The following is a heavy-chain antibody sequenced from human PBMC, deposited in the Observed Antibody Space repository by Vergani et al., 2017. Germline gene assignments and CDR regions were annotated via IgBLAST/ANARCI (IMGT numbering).Heavy chain of an antibody. V-gene: IGHV3-48*03. CDR3: ARDRSVRYCDWLLSFDY. D-gene: IGHD3-9*01. CDR1: GFTFSSYA. Sequence: EVQLVESGGGLVQPGGSLRLSCAASGFTFSSYAMNWVRQAPGKGLGWVSYISSSGSTIYYADSVKGRFTISRDNAKHSLYLQMNSLRAEDTAVYYCARDRSVRYCDWLLSFDYWGQGTLVTVSS. J-gene: IGHJ4*02. CDR2: ISSSGSTI.